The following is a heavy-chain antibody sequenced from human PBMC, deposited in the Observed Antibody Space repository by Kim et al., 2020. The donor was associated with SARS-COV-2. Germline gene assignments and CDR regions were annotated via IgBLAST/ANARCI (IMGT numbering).Heavy chain of an antibody. V-gene: IGHV3-15*01. CDR2: IKGKTDGGTI. Sequence: GGSLRLSCVASELTVSNTWMAWVRQLPGKGMEWVGRIKGKTDGGTIDYAAPVKGRFTISRDDSKKTLYLQMNSLKSEDTAVYYCTTQSVYCIGGRCYSRVDSCGQGALVTVSS. CDR3: TTQSVYCIGGRCYSRVDS. D-gene: IGHD2-15*01. J-gene: IGHJ4*02. CDR1: ELTVSNTW.